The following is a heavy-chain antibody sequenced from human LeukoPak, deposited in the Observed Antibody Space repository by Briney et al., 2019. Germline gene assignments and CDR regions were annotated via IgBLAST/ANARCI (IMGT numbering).Heavy chain of an antibody. J-gene: IGHJ4*02. CDR1: GFTFDSYA. D-gene: IGHD3-9*01. V-gene: IGHV3-30-3*01. CDR3: ARSPYYDILAGFYYYFDY. Sequence: GGSLRLSCAASGFTFDSYAMHWVRQAPGKGLEWVADISYDGSNKYYADSVKGRLTVSRDNSKSTLYLQMNSLRAEDTATYYCARSPYYDILAGFYYYFDYWGQGTLVTVSS. CDR2: ISYDGSNK.